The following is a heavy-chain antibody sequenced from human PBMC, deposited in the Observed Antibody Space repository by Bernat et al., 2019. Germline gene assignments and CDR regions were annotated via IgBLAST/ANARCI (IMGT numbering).Heavy chain of an antibody. J-gene: IGHJ6*02. CDR2: IYHSGST. V-gene: IGHV4-4*02. Sequence: QVQLQESGPGLVKPSGTLSLTCAVSGGSISSSNWWSWVRQPPGKGLEWIGEIYHSGSTNYNPSLKSRVTISVDKSKNQFSLKLSSVTAADTAVYYCAREGRYCISTSCYAYYYYYGMDVWGQGTTVTVSS. CDR1: GGSISSSNW. CDR3: AREGRYCISTSCYAYYYYYGMDV. D-gene: IGHD2-2*01.